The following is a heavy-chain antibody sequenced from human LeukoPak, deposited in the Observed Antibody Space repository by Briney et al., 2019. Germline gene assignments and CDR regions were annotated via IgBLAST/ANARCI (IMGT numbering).Heavy chain of an antibody. Sequence: AGGSLRLSCVASGFTVGSNYMSWVPQAPGKGLEWVSAIYSGGSTNYADSVKGRFTISRDNPKNTLYLQMNSLRAEDTAVYYCARGSLGAFDSWGQGALVTVSS. J-gene: IGHJ4*02. CDR2: IYSGGST. D-gene: IGHD1-26*01. CDR3: ARGSLGAFDS. CDR1: GFTVGSNY. V-gene: IGHV3-53*01.